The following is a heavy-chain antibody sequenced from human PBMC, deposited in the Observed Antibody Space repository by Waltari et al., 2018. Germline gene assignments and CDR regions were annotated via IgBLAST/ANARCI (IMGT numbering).Heavy chain of an antibody. CDR3: ARGVAALRYSSSSHKQGWFDP. Sequence: QVQLQKWGAGLLKPSETLSLTCAVYGGSFSGYYWSWIRQPPGKGLGWLGEINHSGSTNYNPSLKRRVTISVDTSKNQFSLRLSSVTAADTAVYYCARGVAALRYSSSSHKQGWFDPWGQGTLVTVSS. J-gene: IGHJ5*02. D-gene: IGHD6-6*01. V-gene: IGHV4-34*01. CDR2: INHSGST. CDR1: GGSFSGYY.